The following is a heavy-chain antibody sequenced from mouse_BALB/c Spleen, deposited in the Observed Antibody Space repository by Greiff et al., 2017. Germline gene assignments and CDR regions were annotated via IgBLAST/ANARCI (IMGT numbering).Heavy chain of an antibody. V-gene: IGHV1-15*01. CDR1: GYTFTDYE. Sequence: SGAELVRPGASVTLSCKASGYTFTDYEMHWVKQTPVHGLEWIGAIDPETGGTAYNQKFKGKATLTADKSSSTAYMELRSLTSEDSAVYYCTREEGLYYFDYWGQGTTLTVSS. J-gene: IGHJ2*01. CDR3: TREEGLYYFDY. CDR2: IDPETGGT.